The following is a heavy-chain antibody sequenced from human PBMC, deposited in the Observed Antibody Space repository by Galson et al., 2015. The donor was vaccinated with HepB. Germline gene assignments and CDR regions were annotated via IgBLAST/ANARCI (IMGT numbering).Heavy chain of an antibody. CDR3: ARAGRTTVVTYFDA. V-gene: IGHV6-1*01. J-gene: IGHJ4*02. Sequence: CAISGDSVSSNTTTWNWIRQSPSRGLEWLGRTFFRSKWYNDYALSVKSRITINPDTSKNQFSLHLSSEIPEDTALYYCARAGRTTVVTYFDAWGQGALVTVSS. CDR1: GDSVSSNTTT. CDR2: TFFRSKWYN. D-gene: IGHD4-23*01.